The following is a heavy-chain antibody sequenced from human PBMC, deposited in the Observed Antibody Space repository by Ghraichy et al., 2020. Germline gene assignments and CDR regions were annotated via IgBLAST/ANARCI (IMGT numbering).Heavy chain of an antibody. J-gene: IGHJ4*02. Sequence: ASVKVSCKASGYTFTNYDINWVRQATGQGLEWVGWMNPNSGNTGYAQKFQGRVTMTRNTSISTAYIELSSVRSEDTAVYYCARAAVTNTGYGSGGYYYFDFWGQGTLVTVSS. CDR2: MNPNSGNT. D-gene: IGHD6-19*01. CDR1: GYTFTNYD. V-gene: IGHV1-8*01. CDR3: ARAAVTNTGYGSGGYYYFDF.